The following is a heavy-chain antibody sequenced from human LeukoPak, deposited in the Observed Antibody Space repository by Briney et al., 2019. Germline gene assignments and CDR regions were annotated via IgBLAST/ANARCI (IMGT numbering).Heavy chain of an antibody. J-gene: IGHJ4*02. CDR1: GYTFTNYD. D-gene: IGHD3-10*01. CDR3: TKGSNSGSYRGY. V-gene: IGHV1-8*01. Sequence: GASVKVSCKASGYTFTNYDINWVRQATGQGLEWMGWMNPNNGNTGYAQKFQGRVTKTRNTSISTAYMELSSLRSEDTAVYYCTKGSNSGSYRGYWGQGTLVTVSS. CDR2: MNPNNGNT.